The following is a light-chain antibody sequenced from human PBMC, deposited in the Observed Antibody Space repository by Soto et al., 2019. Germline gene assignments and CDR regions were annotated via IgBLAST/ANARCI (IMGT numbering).Light chain of an antibody. J-gene: IGLJ2*01. CDR3: TSYASGSSHVV. Sequence: QSALNQPASVSGSPGQSITLSCTGTSSDIGGYDYVSWYQRHPGKAPKLIIYDVNNRPSGVSNRFSGSKSGNTASLTISGLQAEDEADYYCTSYASGSSHVVFGGGTKLNVL. V-gene: IGLV2-14*01. CDR1: SSDIGGYDY. CDR2: DVN.